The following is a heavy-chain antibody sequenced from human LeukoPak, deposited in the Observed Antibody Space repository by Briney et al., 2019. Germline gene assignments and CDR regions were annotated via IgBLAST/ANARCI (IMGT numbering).Heavy chain of an antibody. J-gene: IGHJ4*02. CDR3: AKAWSNSWSGSDFWGQGTLVTVSSGESY. D-gene: IGHD6-13*01. Sequence: GGSLRLSCAASGFTFSTYAMSWVRQAPGKGLEWVSAINVGGDKTYYADSVRGRFTISRDNSKDTLYLQMNSLRVEDTAVYYCAKAWSNSWSGSDFWGQGTLVTVSSGESYWGQGTLVTVSS. CDR1: GFTFSTYA. CDR2: INVGGDKT. V-gene: IGHV3-23*01.